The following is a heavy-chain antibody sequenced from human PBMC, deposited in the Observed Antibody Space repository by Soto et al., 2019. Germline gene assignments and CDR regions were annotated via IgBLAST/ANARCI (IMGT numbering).Heavy chain of an antibody. V-gene: IGHV3-30-3*01. J-gene: IGHJ4*02. Sequence: QVQLVESGGGVVQPGRSLRLSCAASGFTFSSYAMHWVRQAPGKGLECVAVISYDGSNKYYADSVKGRFTISRDNSKNTLYLQMNSLRAEDTAVFYCARDQTGITTASCGRIDYWGQGSLVTVSS. CDR3: ARDQTGITTASCGRIDY. CDR1: GFTFSSYA. D-gene: IGHD6-13*01. CDR2: ISYDGSNK.